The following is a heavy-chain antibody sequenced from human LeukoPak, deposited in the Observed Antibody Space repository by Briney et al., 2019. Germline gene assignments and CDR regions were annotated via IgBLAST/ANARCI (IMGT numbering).Heavy chain of an antibody. CDR2: ISNGGLSI. Sequence: PGESLKLSCAASGFTFSSYEMNWVRQAPGKGLEWVSYISNGGLSIYYADSVKGRFTISRDNAKNSLYLQMNRLRAEDMAVYYCGRVPRTTHAFDVWGQGTMVTVSS. CDR1: GFTFSSYE. V-gene: IGHV3-48*03. CDR3: GRVPRTTHAFDV. J-gene: IGHJ3*01. D-gene: IGHD1-1*01.